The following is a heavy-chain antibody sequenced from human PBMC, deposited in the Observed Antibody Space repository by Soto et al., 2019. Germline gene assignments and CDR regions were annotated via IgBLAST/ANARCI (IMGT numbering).Heavy chain of an antibody. J-gene: IGHJ5*02. D-gene: IGHD2-2*01. CDR3: ARGYCSSTSCYRLFVP. Sequence: SETLSLTCTVSGGSISSGGYYWSWIRQHPGKGLEWIGYIYYSGSTYYNPSLKSRVTISVDTSKNQFSLKLSSVTAADTAVYYCARGYCSSTSCYRLFVPWGQGTLVTVSS. CDR2: IYYSGST. V-gene: IGHV4-31*03. CDR1: GGSISSGGYY.